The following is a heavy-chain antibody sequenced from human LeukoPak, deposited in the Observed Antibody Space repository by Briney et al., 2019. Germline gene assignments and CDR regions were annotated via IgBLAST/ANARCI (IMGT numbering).Heavy chain of an antibody. CDR2: MSSGSSYI. Sequence: RGGSLRFSCAASGFTFSNYKMNWVRQAPGKGLEWVSSMSSGSSYIDYADSVKGRFTISRDNAKNSLYLQMNSLRAEDTAVYYCARAAVVVAPPFDYWGQGTLVTVSS. J-gene: IGHJ4*02. V-gene: IGHV3-21*01. CDR1: GFTFSNYK. D-gene: IGHD3-22*01. CDR3: ARAAVVVAPPFDY.